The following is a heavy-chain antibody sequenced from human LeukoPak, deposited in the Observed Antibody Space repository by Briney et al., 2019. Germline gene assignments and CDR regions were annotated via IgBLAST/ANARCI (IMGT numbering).Heavy chain of an antibody. Sequence: TGGSLRLSCAASGFTFSSFAMTWVRQAPGKGLEWVSAISGSGASTYYADSVKGRFTISRDNSKNTLYLQTNSLRAEDTAVYYCAKGRGSPYYFEYWGQGTLVTVSS. D-gene: IGHD1-26*01. CDR2: ISGSGAST. CDR1: GFTFSSFA. J-gene: IGHJ4*02. CDR3: AKGRGSPYYFEY. V-gene: IGHV3-23*01.